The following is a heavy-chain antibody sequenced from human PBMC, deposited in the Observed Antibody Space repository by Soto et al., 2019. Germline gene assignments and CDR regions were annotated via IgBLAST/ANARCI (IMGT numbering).Heavy chain of an antibody. Sequence: PGGSLRLSCAASGFTFSNAWMNWVRQAPGKGLEWVGRIKSKTDGGTTDYAAPVKGRFTISRDDSKNTLYLQMNSLKTEDTAVYYCTTDNGVLVPAAPKTYYYYYYGMDVWGQGTTVTVSS. D-gene: IGHD2-2*01. CDR2: IKSKTDGGTT. V-gene: IGHV3-15*07. CDR3: TTDNGVLVPAAPKTYYYYYYGMDV. CDR1: GFTFSNAW. J-gene: IGHJ6*02.